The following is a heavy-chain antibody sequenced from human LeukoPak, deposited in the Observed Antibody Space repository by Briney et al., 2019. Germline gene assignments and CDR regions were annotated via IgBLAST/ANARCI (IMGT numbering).Heavy chain of an antibody. D-gene: IGHD2-2*01. CDR1: GYTFTDYY. V-gene: IGHV1-2*02. CDR2: IDPNSGST. J-gene: IGHJ4*02. Sequence: EASVKVSCKASGYTFTDYYIHWVRQAPGHGLEWMGWIDPNSGSTNYAQKFQGRVTMTRDTSISTAYMELSSLRSDDTAVYYCAKTYCSSATCYVATGGYWGQGTPVTVSS. CDR3: AKTYCSSATCYVATGGY.